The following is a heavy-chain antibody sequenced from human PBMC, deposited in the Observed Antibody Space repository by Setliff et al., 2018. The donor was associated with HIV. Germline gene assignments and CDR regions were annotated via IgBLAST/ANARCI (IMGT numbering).Heavy chain of an antibody. D-gene: IGHD1-26*01. CDR2: IQYSGTT. J-gene: IGHJ4*02. CDR1: GGSVSSGGYY. V-gene: IGHV4-31*03. Sequence: PSETLSLTCTVSGGSVSSGGYYWSWIRQYPGKGLKWIGYIQYSGTTYYNPSLKSRFTISLDTSKNQSSLILNSVIAADTDVYYCARARGGTCPYSWGQGTLVTVSS. CDR3: ARARGGTCPYS.